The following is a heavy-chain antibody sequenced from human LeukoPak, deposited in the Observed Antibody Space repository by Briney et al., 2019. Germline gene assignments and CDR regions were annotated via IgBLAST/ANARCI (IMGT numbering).Heavy chain of an antibody. D-gene: IGHD6-13*01. J-gene: IGHJ4*02. CDR1: GFTFSSYV. CDR3: AKSIRSSWYYFDY. V-gene: IGHV3-23*01. CDR2: ISASGGGT. Sequence: GGSLRLSCAASGFTFSSYVMSWVRQAPGKGLEWVSSISASGGGTYYADSVKGRFTISRDNSKNTLYLQMNSLRAEDTAVYYCAKSIRSSWYYFDYWGQGTLVTVSS.